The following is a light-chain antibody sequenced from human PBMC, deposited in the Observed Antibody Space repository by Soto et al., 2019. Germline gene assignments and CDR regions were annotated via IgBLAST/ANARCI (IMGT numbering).Light chain of an antibody. J-gene: IGKJ1*01. Sequence: DIHMAQSPSTLSASVVDIVTITCMASQSVNKWLAWFQQKPGKVPKLLIFDASTLQTGVPSRFGGGGSGTEFTLTISGLQPDDFATYYCQQYNSYSPWTFGPGTKVEIK. CDR1: QSVNKW. CDR3: QQYNSYSPWT. V-gene: IGKV1-5*01. CDR2: DAS.